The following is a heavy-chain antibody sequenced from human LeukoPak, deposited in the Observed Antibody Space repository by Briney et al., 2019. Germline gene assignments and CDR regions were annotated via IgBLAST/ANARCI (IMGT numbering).Heavy chain of an antibody. CDR3: ARDQRAYGSIAAAFDY. D-gene: IGHD6-13*01. J-gene: IGHJ4*02. Sequence: GGSLRLSCAASGFTFSSYSMNWVRQAPGKGLEWVSSIDFTSRYIYNADSVKGRFTTSRDNAKNSLYLQMNSLRAEDTAVYYCARDQRAYGSIAAAFDYWGQGTLVTVSS. CDR2: IDFTSRYI. V-gene: IGHV3-21*01. CDR1: GFTFSSYS.